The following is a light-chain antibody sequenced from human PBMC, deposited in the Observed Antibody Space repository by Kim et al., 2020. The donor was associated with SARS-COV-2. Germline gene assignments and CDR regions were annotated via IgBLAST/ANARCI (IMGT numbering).Light chain of an antibody. Sequence: GQSVTISCTGSSSDVGGYNSVSWYQQHPGKAPKLMIYEVNKRPAGVPDRFSGSKSGNTASLTISGLQAEDEADYYCCSYAGTYTKVFGGGTKVTVL. CDR1: SSDVGGYNS. CDR2: EVN. CDR3: CSYAGTYTKV. J-gene: IGLJ2*01. V-gene: IGLV2-11*01.